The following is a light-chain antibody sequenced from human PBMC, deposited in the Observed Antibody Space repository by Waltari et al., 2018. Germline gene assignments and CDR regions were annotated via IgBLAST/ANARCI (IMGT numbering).Light chain of an antibody. CDR2: AAS. Sequence: DIQMTQSPTSVSASVGARVTITCRASRGISNWLAWYQQKSGQAPKLLIDAASNLQSGVPSRFSGSGAATDFTLTINSLQPEDFATYYCQQANSFPPTFGQGTKVEIK. J-gene: IGKJ2*01. CDR3: QQANSFPPT. V-gene: IGKV1-12*01. CDR1: RGISNW.